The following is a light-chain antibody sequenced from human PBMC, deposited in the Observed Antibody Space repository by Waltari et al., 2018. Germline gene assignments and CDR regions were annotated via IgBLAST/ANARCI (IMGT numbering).Light chain of an antibody. CDR2: AAS. J-gene: IGKJ4*01. Sequence: DIQMTQSPSSLSASVGDRVTITCRTSQSISSFLNWYQQKLGKAPKLLIYAASSLQSGVPSRFSSSGSGTDFTLTISSLQPEDFATYYCQQSYSNPLTFGGGTKVEIK. CDR1: QSISSF. CDR3: QQSYSNPLT. V-gene: IGKV1-39*01.